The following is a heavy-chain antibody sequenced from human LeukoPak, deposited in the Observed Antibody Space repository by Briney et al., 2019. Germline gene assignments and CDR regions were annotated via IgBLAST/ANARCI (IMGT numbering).Heavy chain of an antibody. D-gene: IGHD3-10*01. Sequence: PGGCLRHSFAASGFNFSSYAMSSGRQAPGKGVGWGSAISGSGDSTHEADSVKRRFTNYRGKSKNTLDLQMNSLRAEDTAVYYCAKKTSYYYRSGSPGRYWGQGTLVTVSS. V-gene: IGHV3-23*01. CDR2: ISGSGDST. CDR3: AKKTSYYYRSGSPGRY. CDR1: GFNFSSYA. J-gene: IGHJ4*02.